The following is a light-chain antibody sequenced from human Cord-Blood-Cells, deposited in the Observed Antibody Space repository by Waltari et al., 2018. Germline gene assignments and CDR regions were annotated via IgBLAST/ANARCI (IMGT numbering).Light chain of an antibody. CDR2: DVS. J-gene: IGLJ3*02. Sequence: QSALTQPASVSGSPGQSTTISCTGTSSDVGGYTHVSWYQQHPGKAPKLMIYDVSNRPSGVSNRFSGSKSGNTASLTISGLQAEDEADYYCSSYTSSSTVFGGGTKLTVL. CDR3: SSYTSSSTV. V-gene: IGLV2-14*01. CDR1: SSDVGGYTH.